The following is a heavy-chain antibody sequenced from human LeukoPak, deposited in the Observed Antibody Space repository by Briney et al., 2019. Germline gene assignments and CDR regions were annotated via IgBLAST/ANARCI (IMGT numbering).Heavy chain of an antibody. J-gene: IGHJ4*02. Sequence: GESLQISCQGSGYSFTSYWIGWVRQMPGKGLEWMGIIYPGDSDTRYSPSFQGQVTISADKSISTAYLQWSSLKASGTAMYYCARQPYGDFINFDYWGQGTLVTVSS. CDR3: ARQPYGDFINFDY. CDR2: IYPGDSDT. D-gene: IGHD4-17*01. CDR1: GYSFTSYW. V-gene: IGHV5-51*01.